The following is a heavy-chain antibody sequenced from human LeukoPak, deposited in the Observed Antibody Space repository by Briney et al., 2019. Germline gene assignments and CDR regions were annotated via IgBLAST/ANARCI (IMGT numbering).Heavy chain of an antibody. CDR1: GYRFTSYW. D-gene: IGHD6-25*01. V-gene: IGHV5-51*01. J-gene: IGHJ4*02. CDR2: IYPADSDI. CDR3: PRSLTAAAGDY. Sequence: GESLKISCKGSGYRFTSYWIGWGRQIPGKGLEWMAIIYPADSDIRYGPSFQGQVTISGDKSIRTAYLQWSSPKASDTAMYYCPRSLTAAAGDYWGQGTLVTVSS.